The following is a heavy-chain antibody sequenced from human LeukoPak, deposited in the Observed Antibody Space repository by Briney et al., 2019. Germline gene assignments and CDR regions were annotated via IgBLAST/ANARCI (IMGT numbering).Heavy chain of an antibody. CDR1: GFTFGDYA. J-gene: IGHJ4*02. V-gene: IGHV3-49*03. Sequence: GGSLRLSCIAYGFTFGDYAMSWFRQAPGKGLEWVGFIRSKAYGGTTEYAASVKGRFTISRDDSKSIAYLQMNSLKTEDTAVYYCTRTPYYDSSGIDYWGQGTLVTVSS. CDR3: TRTPYYDSSGIDY. CDR2: IRSKAYGGTT. D-gene: IGHD3-22*01.